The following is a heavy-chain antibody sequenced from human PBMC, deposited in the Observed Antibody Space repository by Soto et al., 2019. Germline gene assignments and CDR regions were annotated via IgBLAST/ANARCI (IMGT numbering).Heavy chain of an antibody. V-gene: IGHV1-2*02. J-gene: IGHJ4*02. CDR3: ARGGGWFGELFPFDF. D-gene: IGHD3-10*01. Sequence: QVQLVQSGAEVKKPGASVKVSCKASGYTFTGYYMHWVRQAPGQGLEWMGWINPNSGGTNYAQKCQGRVTMTRDTSISTAYMELSRLRSDDTAVYYCARGGGWFGELFPFDFWGQGTLVTVSS. CDR2: INPNSGGT. CDR1: GYTFTGYY.